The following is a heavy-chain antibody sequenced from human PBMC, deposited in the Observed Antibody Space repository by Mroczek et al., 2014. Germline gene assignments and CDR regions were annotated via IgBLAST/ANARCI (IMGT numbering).Heavy chain of an antibody. V-gene: IGHV4-61*02. CDR3: ARDRSIAARPGDAFDI. Sequence: QVQLQESGPGLVKPSQTLSLTCTVSGGSISSGSYYWSWIRQPAGKGLEWIGRIYTSGSTNYNPSLKSRVTISVDTSKNQFSLKLSSVTAADTAVYYCARDRSIAARPGDAFDIWGQGTMVTVSS. CDR1: GGSISSGSYY. D-gene: IGHD6-6*01. CDR2: IYTSGST. J-gene: IGHJ3*02.